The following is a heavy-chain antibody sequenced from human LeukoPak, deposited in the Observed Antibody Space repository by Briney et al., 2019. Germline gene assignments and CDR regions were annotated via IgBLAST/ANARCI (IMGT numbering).Heavy chain of an antibody. CDR3: ARVDVVVKRAFDI. CDR2: IIPIFGTA. Sequence: SVKVSCKASGGTFSSYAISWVRQAPGQGLEWMGGIIPIFGTANYAQTFQGRVTITTDESTSTAYMELSSLRSEDTAVYYCARVDVVVKRAFDIWGQGTTVTVSS. J-gene: IGHJ3*02. D-gene: IGHD3-22*01. V-gene: IGHV1-69*05. CDR1: GGTFSSYA.